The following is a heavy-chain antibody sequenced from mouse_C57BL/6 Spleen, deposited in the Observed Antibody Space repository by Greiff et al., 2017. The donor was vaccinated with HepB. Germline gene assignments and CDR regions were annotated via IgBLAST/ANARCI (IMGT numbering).Heavy chain of an antibody. CDR1: GYTFTEYT. V-gene: IGHV1-62-2*01. Sequence: QVQLKQSGAELVKPGASVKLSCKASGYTFTEYTIHWVKQRSGQGLEWIGWFYPGSGSIKYNEKFKDKATLTADKSSSTVYMELSRLTSEDSAVYFCARHGPDYYGSSYWYFDVWGTGTTVTVSS. CDR3: ARHGPDYYGSSYWYFDV. CDR2: FYPGSGSI. D-gene: IGHD1-1*01. J-gene: IGHJ1*03.